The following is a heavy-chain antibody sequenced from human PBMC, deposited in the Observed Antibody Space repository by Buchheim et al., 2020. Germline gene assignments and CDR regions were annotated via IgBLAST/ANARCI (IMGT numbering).Heavy chain of an antibody. CDR2: VHYTGTT. J-gene: IGHJ4*02. Sequence: QVQLQESGPGLLKPSETLSLTCTVSGGSISTTTYYWDWIRPSPGKGLEWIGNVHYTGTTYYNPSLKSRATMSVDTSKNQFSLKLISVTAADTALYYCARHSDAYNFFDYWGQGTL. D-gene: IGHD5-24*01. V-gene: IGHV4-39*01. CDR3: ARHSDAYNFFDY. CDR1: GGSISTTTYY.